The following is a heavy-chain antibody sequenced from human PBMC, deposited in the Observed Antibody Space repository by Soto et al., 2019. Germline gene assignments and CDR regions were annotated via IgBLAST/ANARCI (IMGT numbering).Heavy chain of an antibody. CDR1: GGSIGSSSYY. J-gene: IGHJ4*02. D-gene: IGHD6-13*01. Sequence: KPSETLSLTCTVSGGSIGSSSYYWGWIRQSPGKGLEWIGNIYYSGNTFYNPSLKSRVTISVDTSKNQFYLHLSSVTAADTAIFYCASIAAPGTTHFDFWGQGTLVTVSS. V-gene: IGHV4-39*01. CDR3: ASIAAPGTTHFDF. CDR2: IYYSGNT.